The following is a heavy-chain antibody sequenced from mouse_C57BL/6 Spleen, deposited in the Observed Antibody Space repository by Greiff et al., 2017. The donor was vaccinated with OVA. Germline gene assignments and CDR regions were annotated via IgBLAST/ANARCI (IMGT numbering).Heavy chain of an antibody. CDR1: GFTFSSYG. V-gene: IGHV5-6*01. D-gene: IGHD2-5*01. Sequence: EVQGVESGGDLVKPGGSLKLSCAASGFTFSSYGMSWVRQTPDKRLEWVATISSGGSYTYYPDSVKGRFTISRDNAKNTLYLQMSSLKSEDTAMYYCARPAYYSNYHDYWGQGTSVTVSS. J-gene: IGHJ4*01. CDR2: ISSGGSYT. CDR3: ARPAYYSNYHDY.